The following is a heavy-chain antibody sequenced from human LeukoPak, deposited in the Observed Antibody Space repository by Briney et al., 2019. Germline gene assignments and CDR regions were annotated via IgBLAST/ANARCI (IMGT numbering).Heavy chain of an antibody. V-gene: IGHV1-18*01. Sequence: ASVKLSCNATGFTFTSYGISWVRQAPGQGLEWMGGISGYSGNTNYAQKLQGRVTMTTDTSTNTAYMELSSLRSDDTALYYCARVGGYCTGGICYDYWGQGTLVTVSS. CDR3: ARVGGYCTGGICYDY. J-gene: IGHJ4*02. CDR1: GFTFTSYG. CDR2: ISGYSGNT. D-gene: IGHD2-15*01.